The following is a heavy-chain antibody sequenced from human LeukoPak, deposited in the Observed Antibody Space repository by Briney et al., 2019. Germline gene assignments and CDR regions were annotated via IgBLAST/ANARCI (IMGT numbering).Heavy chain of an antibody. CDR2: ISYSSGHI. CDR3: ARFVANWNPGGMDV. CDR1: GFTFSNSG. Sequence: KPGGSLRLSCAASGFTFSNSGMNWVRQAPGKGLEWVSSISYSSGHIYYADSVKGRFTISRDNAKNSLYLQMNSLRVEDTAVYYCARFVANWNPGGMDVWGQGTTVIVSS. V-gene: IGHV3-21*01. J-gene: IGHJ6*02. D-gene: IGHD1-20*01.